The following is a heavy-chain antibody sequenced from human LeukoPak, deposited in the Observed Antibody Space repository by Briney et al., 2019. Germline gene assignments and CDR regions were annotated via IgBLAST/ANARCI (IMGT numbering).Heavy chain of an antibody. V-gene: IGHV1-8*03. D-gene: IGHD5-12*01. CDR1: GYTFTSYD. Sequence: ASVKVSCKASGYTFTSYDINWVRQATGQGLAWMGWMNPNSGNTGYAQKFQGRVTITRNTSISTAYMEPSSLRSEDTAVYYCATVRLYSGYDFDYWGQGTLVTVSS. CDR3: ATVRLYSGYDFDY. J-gene: IGHJ4*02. CDR2: MNPNSGNT.